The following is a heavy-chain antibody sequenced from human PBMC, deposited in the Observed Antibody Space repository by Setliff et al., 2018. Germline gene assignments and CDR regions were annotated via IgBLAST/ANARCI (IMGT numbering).Heavy chain of an antibody. Sequence: SETLSLTCTVSGGSISSDSDYWSWIRQSAGKGLEWIGRIYASGSTEYNPSLGSRVTISVDTSRNQSSLKLSSVTAADTAVYYCARRETYYNFWSGYFDYWGQGTLVTVSS. CDR1: GGSISSDSDY. J-gene: IGHJ4*02. CDR2: IYASGST. D-gene: IGHD3-3*01. V-gene: IGHV4-61*02. CDR3: ARRETYYNFWSGYFDY.